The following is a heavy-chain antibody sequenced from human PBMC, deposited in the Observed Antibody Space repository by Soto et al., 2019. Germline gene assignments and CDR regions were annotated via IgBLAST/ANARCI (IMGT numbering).Heavy chain of an antibody. D-gene: IGHD5-18*01. V-gene: IGHV3-23*01. CDR1: GFTFSSYA. CDR2: ISGSGGST. J-gene: IGHJ3*02. Sequence: GGSLRLSCAASGFTFSSYAMSWVRQAPGKGLEWVSAISGSGGSTYYADSVKGRFTISRDNSKNTLYLQMNSLRAEDTAVYYCAKDFSMRGYIISRAFDIWGQGTMVTVSS. CDR3: AKDFSMRGYIISRAFDI.